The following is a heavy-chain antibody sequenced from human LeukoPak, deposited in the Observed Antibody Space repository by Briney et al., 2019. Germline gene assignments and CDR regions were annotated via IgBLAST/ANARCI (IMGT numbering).Heavy chain of an antibody. CDR1: GDSISSSSYY. Sequence: SETLSLTCTVSGDSISSSSYYWGWIRQPPGTGLEWIGSIYYSGNTYYNPSLKSRVTISVDTSKNQFSLKLSSVTAADTAVYYCARARDYDYVWGSYRYKFAFDIWGQGTMVTVSS. V-gene: IGHV4-39*07. D-gene: IGHD3-16*02. CDR2: IYYSGNT. CDR3: ARARDYDYVWGSYRYKFAFDI. J-gene: IGHJ3*02.